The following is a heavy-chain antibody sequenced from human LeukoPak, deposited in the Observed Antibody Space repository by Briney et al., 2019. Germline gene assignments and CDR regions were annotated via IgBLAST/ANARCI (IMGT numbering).Heavy chain of an antibody. CDR2: INHSGST. J-gene: IGHJ4*02. CDR1: GGSFSGYY. CDR3: ARGDPDNSSSWYLVDY. D-gene: IGHD6-13*01. V-gene: IGHV4-34*01. Sequence: KPSETLSLTCAVYGGSFSGYYWSWIRQPPGKGLEWIGEINHSGSTNYNPSLKSRVTISVDTSKNQFSLKLSSVTAADTAVYYCARGDPDNSSSWYLVDYWGQGTLVTVSS.